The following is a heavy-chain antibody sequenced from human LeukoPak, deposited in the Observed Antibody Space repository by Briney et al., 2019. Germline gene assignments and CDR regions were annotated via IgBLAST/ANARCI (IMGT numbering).Heavy chain of an antibody. CDR2: INPSGGST. V-gene: IGHV1-46*01. CDR3: ARDRGYYDSSGYLPFDY. CDR1: GYTFTDYY. D-gene: IGHD3-22*01. J-gene: IGHJ4*02. Sequence: ASVKVSCKASGYTFTDYYMHWVRQAPGQGLEWMGIINPSGGSTSYAQKFQGRVTMTRDTSTSTVYMELSSLRSEDTAVYYCARDRGYYDSSGYLPFDYWGQGTLVTVSS.